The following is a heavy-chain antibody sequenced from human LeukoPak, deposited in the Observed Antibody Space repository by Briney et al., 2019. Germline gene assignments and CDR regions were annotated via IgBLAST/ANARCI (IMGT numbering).Heavy chain of an antibody. V-gene: IGHV4-59*08. Sequence: PSETLSLTCTVSGGSISSYYWSWIRQSPGKGLEWIGYISYSGSANYNPSLKSRATISIDTSKNQFTLRLSSVTAADTADYFCARRDPYTSGSYYFDYWGQGALVTVSS. D-gene: IGHD3-10*01. CDR3: ARRDPYTSGSYYFDY. CDR1: GGSISSYY. J-gene: IGHJ4*02. CDR2: ISYSGSA.